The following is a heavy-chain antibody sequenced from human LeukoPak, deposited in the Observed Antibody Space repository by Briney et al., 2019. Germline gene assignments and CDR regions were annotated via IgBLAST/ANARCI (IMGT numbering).Heavy chain of an antibody. CDR1: GFTFSSYG. D-gene: IGHD6-19*01. J-gene: IGHJ5*02. V-gene: IGHV3-30*18. CDR3: AKDWRIAVAGREPYNWFDP. Sequence: PGGSLRLSCAASGFTFSSYGMHWVRQAPGKGLEWVAVISYDGSNKYYADSVKGRFTISRDNSKNTLYLQMNSLRAEDTAVYYCAKDWRIAVAGREPYNWFDPWGQGTLVTVSS. CDR2: ISYDGSNK.